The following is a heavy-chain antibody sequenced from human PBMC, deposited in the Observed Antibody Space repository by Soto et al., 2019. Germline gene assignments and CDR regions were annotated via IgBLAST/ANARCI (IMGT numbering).Heavy chain of an antibody. D-gene: IGHD4-17*01. V-gene: IGHV3-15*01. Sequence: EVQLVESGGGLVKPGGSLRLSCAASGFTFSNAWMSWVRQAPGKGLEWVARIKSKTDGGTTDYAAHVKGRFTISRDDSKNTLYLQMNSLKTEDTAVYYCTTDHRACGDYGYWYFDLWGRGTLVTVSS. CDR2: IKSKTDGGTT. CDR3: TTDHRACGDYGYWYFDL. J-gene: IGHJ2*01. CDR1: GFTFSNAW.